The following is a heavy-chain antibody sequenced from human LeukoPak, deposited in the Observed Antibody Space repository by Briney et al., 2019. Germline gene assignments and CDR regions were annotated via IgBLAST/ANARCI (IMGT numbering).Heavy chain of an antibody. D-gene: IGHD3-22*01. Sequence: SETLSLTCTVSGGSISSSSYYWGWIRQPPGKGLEWIGSIYYSGSTYYNPSLKSRVTISVDTSKNQFCLKLSSVTAAGTAVYYCARAPYYYDSSGYYFDYWGQGTLVTVSS. V-gene: IGHV4-39*07. J-gene: IGHJ4*02. CDR3: ARAPYYYDSSGYYFDY. CDR2: IYYSGST. CDR1: GGSISSSSYY.